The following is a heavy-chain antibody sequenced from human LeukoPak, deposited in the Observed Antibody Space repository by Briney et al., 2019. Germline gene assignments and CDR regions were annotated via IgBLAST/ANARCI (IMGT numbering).Heavy chain of an antibody. D-gene: IGHD3-3*01. J-gene: IGHJ6*03. Sequence: KPSETLSLTCTVSGGSISSYYWSWIRQPPGKGLEWMGYIYYSGSTNYNPSLKRRGTISVDTSKNKYSLRLRPLTAADTAVYSCARASNYDFWSGSALYYYMDVWGKGTTVTVSS. V-gene: IGHV4-59*01. CDR2: IYYSGST. CDR1: GGSISSYY. CDR3: ARASNYDFWSGSALYYYMDV.